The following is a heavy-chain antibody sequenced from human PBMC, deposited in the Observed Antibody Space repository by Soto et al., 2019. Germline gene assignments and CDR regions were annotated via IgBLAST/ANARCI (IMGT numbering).Heavy chain of an antibody. CDR1: GFTCSNYA. J-gene: IGHJ4*02. D-gene: IGHD3-10*01. CDR3: AKERLGRGIDY. V-gene: IGHV3-23*01. CDR2: VNNGGGGT. Sequence: EVLLLDSGGGLVQPGGSLRLSCAASGFTCSNYAMTWVRQAPGKGQEWISTVNNGGGGTYYADSVKGRFTISRDNSKNTLYLQVSSLRAEDTAVYYCAKERLGRGIDYWGQGILVTVSS.